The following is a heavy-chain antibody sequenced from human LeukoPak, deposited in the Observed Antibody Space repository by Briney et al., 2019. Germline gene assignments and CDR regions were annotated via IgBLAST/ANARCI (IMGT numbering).Heavy chain of an antibody. CDR1: GYIFTNYY. Sequence: GASVKVFCKASGYIFTNYYLYWVRQAPGQGLEWMGVINPVGGVTTYAQRFQGRVTMTRDTSTSTFDMELSSLKSEDTAVYYCARLWSYYDNSGFFEDYWGQGTLVTVSS. J-gene: IGHJ4*02. D-gene: IGHD3-22*01. V-gene: IGHV1-46*01. CDR3: ARLWSYYDNSGFFEDY. CDR2: INPVGGVT.